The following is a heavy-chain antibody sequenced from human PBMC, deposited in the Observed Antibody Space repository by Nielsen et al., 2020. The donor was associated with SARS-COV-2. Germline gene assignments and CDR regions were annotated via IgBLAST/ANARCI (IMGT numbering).Heavy chain of an antibody. CDR3: IRAARSLKYYYYGMDV. Sequence: GESLKISCAASGFTFSSYAMHWVRQAPGKGLEWVAVISYDGSNKYYADSVKGRFTISRDNSKNTLYLQMNSLRAEDTAVYYCIRAARSLKYYYYGMDVWGQGTTVTVSS. J-gene: IGHJ6*02. V-gene: IGHV3-30*04. CDR1: GFTFSSYA. CDR2: ISYDGSNK. D-gene: IGHD6-6*01.